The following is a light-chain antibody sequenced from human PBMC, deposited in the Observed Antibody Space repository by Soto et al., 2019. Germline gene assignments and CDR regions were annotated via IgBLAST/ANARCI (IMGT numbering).Light chain of an antibody. Sequence: DIQMTQSPSSLSAFVGDRVTITCQASQDISYYLNWYQQKPGKAPKLLIYDASSLESGVPSRFSGGGSGTDFTFTITGLQPEDIATYFCQLYFTLPRTFGGGTKVGIK. J-gene: IGKJ4*01. V-gene: IGKV1-33*01. CDR2: DAS. CDR1: QDISYY. CDR3: QLYFTLPRT.